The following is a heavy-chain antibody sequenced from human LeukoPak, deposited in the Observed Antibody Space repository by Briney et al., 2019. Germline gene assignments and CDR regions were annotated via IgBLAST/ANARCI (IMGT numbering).Heavy chain of an antibody. CDR1: GFDFSTYS. CDR2: ISGSSTYK. D-gene: IGHD2-2*01. CDR3: ATFPTWDIVVVPAAHGGAFDI. Sequence: GGSLRLSCEVSGFDFSTYSMNWVRRAPGKGLEWVSSISGSSTYKFYADSVKGRFTISRDNAKNSLYLQMNSLRAEDTAVYYCATFPTWDIVVVPAAHGGAFDIWGQGTMVTVSS. J-gene: IGHJ3*02. V-gene: IGHV3-21*01.